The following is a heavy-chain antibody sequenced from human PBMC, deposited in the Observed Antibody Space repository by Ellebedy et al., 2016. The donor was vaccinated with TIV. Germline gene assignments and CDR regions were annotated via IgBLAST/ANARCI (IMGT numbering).Heavy chain of an antibody. CDR3: AKDPRAVAGTGWFDP. CDR1: GFTFSSYS. CDR2: ISSSSSTI. Sequence: GGSLRLXXAASGFTFSSYSMNWVRQAPGKGLEWVSYISSSSSTIYYADSVKGRFTISRDNAKNSLYLQMNSLRDEDTAVYYCAKDPRAVAGTGWFDPWGQGTLVTVSS. D-gene: IGHD6-19*01. V-gene: IGHV3-48*02. J-gene: IGHJ5*02.